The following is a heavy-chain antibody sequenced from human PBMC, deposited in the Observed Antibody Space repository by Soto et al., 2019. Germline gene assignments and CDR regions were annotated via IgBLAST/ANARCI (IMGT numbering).Heavy chain of an antibody. CDR2: ISYDGSNK. CDR3: AKDARPTIAAAGYFDY. J-gene: IGHJ4*02. CDR1: GFTFSSYG. V-gene: IGHV3-30*18. Sequence: GGSLRLSCAASGFTFSSYGMHWVRQAPGKGLEWVAVISYDGSNKYYADSVKGRFTISRDNSKNTLYLQMNSLRAEDTAAYYCAKDARPTIAAAGYFDYWGQGTLVTVSS. D-gene: IGHD6-13*01.